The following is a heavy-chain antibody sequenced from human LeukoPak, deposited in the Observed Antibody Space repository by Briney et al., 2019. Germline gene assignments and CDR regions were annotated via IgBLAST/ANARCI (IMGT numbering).Heavy chain of an antibody. D-gene: IGHD6-13*01. J-gene: IGHJ4*02. CDR1: GFTFSSYG. CDR3: AKEGVSYYFDY. Sequence: PGRSLRLSCAASGFTFSSYGMHWVRQAPGKGLEWVAVISYDGSNKYYADSVKGRFTISRDNSKNTLYLQMNSLRDEDTAVYYCAKEGVSYYFDYGGQGTLVTV. CDR2: ISYDGSNK. V-gene: IGHV3-30*18.